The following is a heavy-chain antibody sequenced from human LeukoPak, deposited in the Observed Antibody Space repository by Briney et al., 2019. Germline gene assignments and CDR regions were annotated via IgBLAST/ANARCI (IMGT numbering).Heavy chain of an antibody. V-gene: IGHV3-21*01. J-gene: IGHJ4*02. D-gene: IGHD3-3*01. CDR1: GFTFSSYS. CDR3: ARALYDFWSGYYPIFDY. Sequence: GGSLRLSCAASGFTFSSYSMNWVRQAPGKGLEWVSYISSGSDYIYYADSVKGRFTISRDNAKNSLYLQMSSLRAEDTAVYYCARALYDFWSGYYPIFDYWGQGTLVAVSS. CDR2: ISSGSDYI.